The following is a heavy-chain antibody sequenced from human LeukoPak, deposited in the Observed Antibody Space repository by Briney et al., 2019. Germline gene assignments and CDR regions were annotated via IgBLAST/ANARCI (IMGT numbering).Heavy chain of an antibody. Sequence: PGGSLRLSCAASGFTFSSYSMNWVRQAPGKGLEWVSYISSSSSTIYYADSVKGRFTISRDNAKNSLYLQMNSLRAEDTAVYYCARSTAPAGYCSSTSCYTSDAFDIWGQGTMVTVSS. CDR1: GFTFSSYS. CDR3: ARSTAPAGYCSSTSCYTSDAFDI. CDR2: ISSSSSTI. J-gene: IGHJ3*02. D-gene: IGHD2-2*02. V-gene: IGHV3-48*01.